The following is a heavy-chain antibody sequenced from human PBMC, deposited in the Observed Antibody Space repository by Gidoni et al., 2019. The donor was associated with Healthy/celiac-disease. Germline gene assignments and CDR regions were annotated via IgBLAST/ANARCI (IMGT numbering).Heavy chain of an antibody. CDR3: AHRRRGIAVAGTDFDY. CDR2: IYWDDDK. V-gene: IGHV2-5*02. Sequence: QITLKESGPTLVKPTQTLTLTCTFSGFSLRTSGVGVGWIRQPPGKALEWLALIYWDDDKRYSPSLKSRLTITKDTSKNQVVLTMTNMDPVDTATYYCAHRRRGIAVAGTDFDYWGQGTLVTVSS. D-gene: IGHD6-19*01. CDR1: GFSLRTSGVG. J-gene: IGHJ4*02.